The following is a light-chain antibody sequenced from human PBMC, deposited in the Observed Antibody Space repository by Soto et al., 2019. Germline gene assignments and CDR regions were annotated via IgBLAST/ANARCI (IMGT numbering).Light chain of an antibody. V-gene: IGKV3-20*01. J-gene: IGKJ2*01. CDR2: GAS. CDR1: QSVSSSY. Sequence: EIVLTQSPGTLSLSPGERATLSCRASQSVSSSYLAWYQQKPGQAPRLLIYGASSRASGIPDRFSGSRSGTAFTLTISRLEPEDFAVYYCQQYGSSLPYNFGQGTKLEIK. CDR3: QQYGSSLPYN.